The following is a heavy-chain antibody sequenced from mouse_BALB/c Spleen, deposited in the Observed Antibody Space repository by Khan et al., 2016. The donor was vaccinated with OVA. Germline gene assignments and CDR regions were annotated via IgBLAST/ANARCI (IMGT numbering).Heavy chain of an antibody. J-gene: IGHJ3*01. D-gene: IGHD1-1*02. CDR1: GYAFNNYM. CDR3: ARGGYGSLAY. CDR2: INPGSGDT. Sequence: QVQLQESGAELVRPWTSVKVSCKASGYAFNNYMIEWVKQRPGQGLEWIGVINPGSGDTKYNEQIKGKATLTAAKSSNTAYMKFSSLTSDDSAVDFCARGGYGSLAYWGQGTLVTVSA. V-gene: IGHV1-54*01.